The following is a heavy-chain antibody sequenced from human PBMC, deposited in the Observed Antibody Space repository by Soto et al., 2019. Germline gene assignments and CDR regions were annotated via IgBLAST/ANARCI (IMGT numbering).Heavy chain of an antibody. CDR2: IYPGDSDT. D-gene: IGHD3-16*02. Sequence: GASLKVSCKGTGYSFSAYLLGSLRQMPGKGMEWMGIIYPGDSDTIYSPSFQGQVTISADKSISTAYVQWSGLKASDTAVYYCARRGGSYQADYWGQGTLVTVSS. CDR3: ARRGGSYQADY. V-gene: IGHV5-51*01. J-gene: IGHJ4*02. CDR1: GYSFSAYL.